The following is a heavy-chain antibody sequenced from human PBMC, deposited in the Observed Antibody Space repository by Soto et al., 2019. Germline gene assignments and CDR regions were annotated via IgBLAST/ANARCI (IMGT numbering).Heavy chain of an antibody. V-gene: IGHV5-10-1*01. CDR1: GYSFTSYW. CDR3: ARQGSYYGSGSYDYYYGMDV. CDR2: IDPSDSYT. D-gene: IGHD3-10*01. Sequence: PGESLKISCKGSGYSFTSYWISWVRQIPWKGLEWMGRIDPSDSYTNYSPSFQGHVTISADKSISTAYLQWSSLKASDTAMYYCARQGSYYGSGSYDYYYGMDVWGQGTTVTVSS. J-gene: IGHJ6*02.